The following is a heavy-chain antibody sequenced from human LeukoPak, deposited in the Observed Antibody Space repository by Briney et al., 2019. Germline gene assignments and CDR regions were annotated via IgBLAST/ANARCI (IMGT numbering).Heavy chain of an antibody. J-gene: IGHJ5*02. V-gene: IGHV4-39*07. CDR3: ARRIVVVPAAVFDP. CDR2: IYYSGST. CDR1: GGSISSSSYY. Sequence: SETLSLTCTVSGGSISSSSYYWGWIRQPPGKGLEWIGSIYYSGSTYYNPSLKSRATISVDTSKNQFSLKLSSVTAADTAVYYCARRIVVVPAAVFDPWGQGTLVTVSS. D-gene: IGHD2-2*01.